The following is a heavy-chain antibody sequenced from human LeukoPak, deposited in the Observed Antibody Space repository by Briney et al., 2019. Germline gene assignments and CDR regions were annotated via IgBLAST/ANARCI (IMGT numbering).Heavy chain of an antibody. CDR2: IKQDGSEK. V-gene: IGHV3-7*03. CDR3: ARQYFDY. J-gene: IGHJ4*02. Sequence: GGSLRLSCAASGFTFNNYWMSWVRQAPGKGLEWVANIKQDGSEKYYVDSVKGRFTISRDNAKSSLYLQMNSLRAEDTAVYYCARQYFDYWGQGTLVTVSS. CDR1: GFTFNNYW.